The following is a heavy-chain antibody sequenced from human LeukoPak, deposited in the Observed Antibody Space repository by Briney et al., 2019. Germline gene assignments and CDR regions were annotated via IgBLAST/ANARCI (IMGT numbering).Heavy chain of an antibody. CDR1: GFTFSSYS. Sequence: GGSLRLSCAASGFTFSSYSMNWVRQAPGKGLEWVSYISSSSSTIYYADSVKGRFTISRDNAKNSLYLQMNSLRAEDTAVYYYARDSGESFDPWGQGTLVTVSS. CDR3: ARDSGESFDP. CDR2: ISSSSSTI. J-gene: IGHJ5*02. V-gene: IGHV3-48*01.